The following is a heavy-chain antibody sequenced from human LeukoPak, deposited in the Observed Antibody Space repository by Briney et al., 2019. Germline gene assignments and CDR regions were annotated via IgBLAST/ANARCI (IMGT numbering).Heavy chain of an antibody. J-gene: IGHJ3*02. D-gene: IGHD6-19*01. V-gene: IGHV4-39*07. CDR1: GGSISSSSYY. Sequence: SETLSLTCTVSGGSISSSSYYWGWIRQPPGKGLEWIGSIYYSGSTYYNPSLKSRVTISVDTSKNQFSLKLSSVTAADTAVYYCARTSSGWLYAFDIWGQGTRVTVSS. CDR2: IYYSGST. CDR3: ARTSSGWLYAFDI.